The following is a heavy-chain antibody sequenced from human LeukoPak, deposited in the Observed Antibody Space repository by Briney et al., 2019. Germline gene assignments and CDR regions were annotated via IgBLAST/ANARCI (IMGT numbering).Heavy chain of an antibody. CDR1: GIIFRNYW. Sequence: GGSLRLSCTTSGIIFRNYWIHWVRQAPGKGLVWVSHITQDGSSTFYADSVKGRFTTSRDNAKNTVFLQMNSLTAEDTGVYYCATDDYRGLGYWGQGILVTDSS. CDR3: ATDDYRGLGY. D-gene: IGHD4-11*01. J-gene: IGHJ4*02. V-gene: IGHV3-74*01. CDR2: ITQDGSST.